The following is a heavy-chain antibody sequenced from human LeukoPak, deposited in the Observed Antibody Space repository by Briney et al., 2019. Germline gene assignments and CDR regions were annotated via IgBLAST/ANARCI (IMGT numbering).Heavy chain of an antibody. V-gene: IGHV3-23*01. J-gene: IGHJ4*02. CDR2: ISGSGGST. CDR1: GFAFSTYT. D-gene: IGHD2-2*02. Sequence: PGGSLRLSCTASGFAFSTYTMNWVRQAPGKGLEWVSAISGSGGSTYYADSVKGRFTISRDNSKNTLYLQMNSLRAEDTAVYYCAKDLPAIGYWGQGTLVTVSS. CDR3: AKDLPAIGY.